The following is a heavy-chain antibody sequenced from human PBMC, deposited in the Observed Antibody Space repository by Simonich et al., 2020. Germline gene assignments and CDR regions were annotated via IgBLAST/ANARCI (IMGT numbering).Heavy chain of an antibody. V-gene: IGHV4-34*01. Sequence: QVQLQQWGAGLLKPSETLSLTCAVYGGSFSGYYWSWIRQPPGKGLEWIGEINHSGRSNYNPSLKSLVTISVDTSKNQFSRKLSSVTAADTAVYYCARGKGLKNAFDIWGQGTIVTVSS. J-gene: IGHJ3*02. CDR1: GGSFSGYY. CDR2: INHSGRS. CDR3: ARGKGLKNAFDI.